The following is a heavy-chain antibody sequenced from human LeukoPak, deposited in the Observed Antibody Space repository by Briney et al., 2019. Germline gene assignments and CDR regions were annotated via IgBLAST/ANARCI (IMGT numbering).Heavy chain of an antibody. D-gene: IGHD2-2*01. CDR1: GGTFSSYA. J-gene: IGHJ6*02. CDR3: ARDRGCSSTSCYPHYGMDV. CDR2: IIPIFGTA. V-gene: IGHV1-69*01. Sequence: SVKVSCKASGGTFSSYAISWVRQAPGQGLEWMGGIIPIFGTANYAQRFQGRVTITADESTSTAYMELSSLRSEDTAVYYCARDRGCSSTSCYPHYGMDVWGQGTTVTVSS.